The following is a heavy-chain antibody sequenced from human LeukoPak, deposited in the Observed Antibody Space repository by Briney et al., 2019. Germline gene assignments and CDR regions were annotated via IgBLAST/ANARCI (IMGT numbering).Heavy chain of an antibody. CDR3: AKDLSRAVAADWFDP. V-gene: IGHV3-23*01. CDR1: GFTFSNYD. J-gene: IGHJ5*02. CDR2: ISDSGGST. D-gene: IGHD6-19*01. Sequence: GGTLRLSCAASGFTFSNYDMSWVRQAPGKGLEWVSSISDSGGSTYYADSVKGRFTISRDNSKNTLYLQMTNLRAADTAVYYCAKDLSRAVAADWFDPWDQGSLVTVSS.